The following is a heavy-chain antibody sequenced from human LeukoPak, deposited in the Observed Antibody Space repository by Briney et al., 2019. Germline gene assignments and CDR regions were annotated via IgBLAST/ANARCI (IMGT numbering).Heavy chain of an antibody. V-gene: IGHV4-30-2*01. CDR1: GGSLSSGGYS. CDR2: IYHSGST. D-gene: IGHD3-16*02. Sequence: SQTLSLTCAVSGGSLSSGGYSWSWIRQPPGKGLEWIGYIYHSGSTYYNPSLKSRVTISVDRSKNQFSLKLCFVTAADTAVYSCARAMITFGGVIVHDAFDIWGQGTMVTVSS. CDR3: ARAMITFGGVIVHDAFDI. J-gene: IGHJ3*02.